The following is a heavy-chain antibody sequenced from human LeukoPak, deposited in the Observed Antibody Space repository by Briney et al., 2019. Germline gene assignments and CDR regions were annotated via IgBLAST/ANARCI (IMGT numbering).Heavy chain of an antibody. CDR1: GFTFEDYA. CDR2: ISWNSGTI. CDR3: ANDQYGSGSLYAFDT. D-gene: IGHD3-10*01. J-gene: IGHJ3*02. V-gene: IGHV3-9*01. Sequence: GGSLRLSCAASGFTFEDYAMHWVRQTPGKGLEWVSGISWNSGTIHYADSVKGRFTISRDNAKNSLYVQMNSLRAEDTAFYYCANDQYGSGSLYAFDTWGQGTMVTVSS.